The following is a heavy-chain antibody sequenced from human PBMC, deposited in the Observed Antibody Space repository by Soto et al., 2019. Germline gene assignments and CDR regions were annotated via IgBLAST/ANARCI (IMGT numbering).Heavy chain of an antibody. CDR2: VSSYNGNT. CDR3: ARERGLTASTLFGY. CDR1: GYTFTSYG. V-gene: IGHV1-18*01. J-gene: IGHJ4*02. D-gene: IGHD3-10*02. Sequence: QFQLVQSGPEWKMPGASGNSSGKASGYTFTSYGINWVRQPPGQGLGWMGRVSSYNGNTKYAQKFQGRVTMTTDTSTTTVYMHLTSLRSDDTAVYYCARERGLTASTLFGYWGQGTVVTVS.